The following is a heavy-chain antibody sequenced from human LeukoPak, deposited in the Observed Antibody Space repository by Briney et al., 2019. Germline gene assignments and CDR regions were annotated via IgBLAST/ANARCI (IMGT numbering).Heavy chain of an antibody. CDR3: ARGWELRLGYYYGMDV. V-gene: IGHV3-7*01. D-gene: IGHD1-26*01. Sequence: GGSLRLSCAAYGFSLSGYWMSWVRQAPGKGLEWVARLHADGNEKYFVHSVKGRFTVSRDNAKNSLYLQMNSLRAEDTAVYYCARGWELRLGYYYGMDVWGQGTTVTVSS. CDR2: LHADGNEK. CDR1: GFSLSGYW. J-gene: IGHJ6*02.